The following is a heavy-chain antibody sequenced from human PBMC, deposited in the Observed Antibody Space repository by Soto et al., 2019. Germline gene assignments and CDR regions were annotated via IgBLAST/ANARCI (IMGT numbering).Heavy chain of an antibody. CDR2: ISAYNGNS. Sequence: QVQLVQSGAEVKKPGASVKVSCKASDSSFTNFGFSWVRQAPGQGLEWVGWISAYNGNSNYAQKIQGRVTLTTDTSTSTAYMELRSLRSDDTAVYYCARVSRSFAAGVWGQGTRVTVSS. J-gene: IGHJ4*02. V-gene: IGHV1-18*01. CDR1: DSSFTNFG. CDR3: ARVSRSFAAGV. D-gene: IGHD6-13*01.